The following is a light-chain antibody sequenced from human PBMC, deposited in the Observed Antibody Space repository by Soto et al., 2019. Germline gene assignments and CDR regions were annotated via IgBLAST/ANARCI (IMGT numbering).Light chain of an antibody. Sequence: EIVLTQSPGTLPFTPGERCTVSCGANQSVTSNYLAWYQQKPGQAPRLLIHGASRRATGIPDRFIGSGSGTDFTLTISRLEPEDFAVYYCQHYITSLTTFGQGTKVDI. J-gene: IGKJ1*01. CDR1: QSVTSNY. CDR3: QHYITSLTT. V-gene: IGKV3-20*01. CDR2: GAS.